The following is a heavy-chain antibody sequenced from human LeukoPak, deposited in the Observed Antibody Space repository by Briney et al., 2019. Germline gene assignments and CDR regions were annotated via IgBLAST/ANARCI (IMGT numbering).Heavy chain of an antibody. V-gene: IGHV1-46*01. CDR1: GYTFTNYH. CDR3: AKRSTPGYTNEWCLDF. Sequence: GASVKVSCKASGYTFTNYHMHWVRQAPGQGLEWMGMINPSGGGSTTYAQKFQGRVTMTRDTSTSTVYMELSSLRSEDTAVYYCAKRSTPGYTNEWCLDFWGQGTLVTVSS. J-gene: IGHJ4*02. CDR2: INPSGGGST. D-gene: IGHD2-15*01.